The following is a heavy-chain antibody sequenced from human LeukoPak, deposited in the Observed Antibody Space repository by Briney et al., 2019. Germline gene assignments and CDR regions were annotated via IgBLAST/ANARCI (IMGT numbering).Heavy chain of an antibody. CDR2: INSDGSST. Sequence: GGSLRLSCAASGFTFSSYWMHWVRQAPGKGLVWVSRINSDGSSTSYADSVKGRFTISRDNAKNTLYLQMNSLRAEDTAVYYCASFGGATGYYYMDVWGKGTTVTVSS. J-gene: IGHJ6*03. CDR1: GFTFSSYW. V-gene: IGHV3-74*01. CDR3: ASFGGATGYYYMDV. D-gene: IGHD3-16*01.